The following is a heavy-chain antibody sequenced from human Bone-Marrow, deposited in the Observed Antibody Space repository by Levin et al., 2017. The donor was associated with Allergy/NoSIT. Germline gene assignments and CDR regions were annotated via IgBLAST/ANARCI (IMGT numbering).Heavy chain of an antibody. CDR2: IYYSETIYT. Sequence: RPSETLSLTCAVSGVSIRSGEYYWSWLRQAPGKGLEWIGYIYYSETIYTYYNSSLGSRVSMSVDTSRNQFSLHLTSVVAADAAVYYCARGTNYYGSGDYWGQGILVTVSS. V-gene: IGHV4-61*08. CDR1: GVSIRSGEYY. D-gene: IGHD3-10*01. CDR3: ARGTNYYGSGDY. J-gene: IGHJ4*02.